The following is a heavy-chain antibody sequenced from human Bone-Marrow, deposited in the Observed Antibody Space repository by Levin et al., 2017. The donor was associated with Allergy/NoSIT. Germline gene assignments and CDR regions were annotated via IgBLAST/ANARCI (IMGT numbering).Heavy chain of an antibody. CDR1: GFSFFNYA. CDR3: AKDRIESPFGYYYYGLDV. Sequence: SCTASGFSFFNYAMHWVRQSPEKGLVWVSGISGPGGSAYYADSVRGRFTISRDNSKNTLYLQMNSLSAEDTAVYYCAKDRIESPFGYYYYGLDVWGQGTTVTVSS. J-gene: IGHJ6*02. V-gene: IGHV3-23*01. CDR2: ISGPGGSA. D-gene: IGHD3-3*01.